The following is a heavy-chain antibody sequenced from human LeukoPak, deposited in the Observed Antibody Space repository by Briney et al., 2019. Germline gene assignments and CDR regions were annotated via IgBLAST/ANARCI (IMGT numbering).Heavy chain of an antibody. J-gene: IGHJ3*02. Sequence: ASGKVSCTVSSYTFTSYGISWVRQATGQGLEWMGWIIDNNGKTHHAQKLLARVTMTTDTTTSTDYMERRSLRSDDTAVYYCARDLVYYESSSYSDTFDIWGQGTMVTVSS. V-gene: IGHV1-18*01. CDR1: SYTFTSYG. CDR2: IIDNNGKT. D-gene: IGHD3-22*01. CDR3: ARDLVYYESSSYSDTFDI.